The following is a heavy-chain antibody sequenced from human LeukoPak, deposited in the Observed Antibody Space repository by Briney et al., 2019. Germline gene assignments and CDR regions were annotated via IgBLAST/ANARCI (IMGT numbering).Heavy chain of an antibody. J-gene: IGHJ4*02. CDR1: GGTFSSYA. CDR3: AREWGYSSPSGPYDY. Sequence: GASVKVSCKASGGTFSSYAISWVRQAPGQGLEWMGRIIPILGIANYAQKFQGRVTITADKSTSTAYMELSSLRSEDTAVYYCAREWGYSSPSGPYDYWGQGTLVTVSS. D-gene: IGHD6-6*01. CDR2: IIPILGIA. V-gene: IGHV1-69*04.